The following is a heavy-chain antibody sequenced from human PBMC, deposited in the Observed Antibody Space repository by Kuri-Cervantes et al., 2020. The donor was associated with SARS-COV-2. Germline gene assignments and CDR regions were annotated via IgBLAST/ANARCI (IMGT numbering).Heavy chain of an antibody. CDR2: INPNSGGT. D-gene: IGHD3-10*01. V-gene: IGHV1-2*02. CDR3: ARGVTMARGVSLQQQSLGIEGY. CDR1: GYTFTGYY. J-gene: IGHJ4*02. Sequence: ASVKVSCKASGYTFTGYYMHWVRQAPGQGLEWMGWINPNSGGTNYAQKFQGRVTMTRDMSISTAYMELSRLRSDDTAVYYCARGVTMARGVSLQQQSLGIEGYWGQGTLVTVSS.